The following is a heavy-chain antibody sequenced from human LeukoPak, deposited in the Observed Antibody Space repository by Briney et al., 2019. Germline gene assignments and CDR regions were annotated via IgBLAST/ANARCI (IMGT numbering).Heavy chain of an antibody. Sequence: SQTLSLTCAISGDSVSSDSAAWNWIRQSPSRGLGWLGRTYYRSKWYNDYSAFVKSRIIINPDTSKNQFSLQLNSVTPEDTAVDYCARAVAGTDGWFNSWGQGTLVTVSS. CDR3: ARAVAGTDGWFNS. CDR1: GDSVSSDSAA. CDR2: TYYRSKWYN. D-gene: IGHD1-1*01. J-gene: IGHJ5*01. V-gene: IGHV6-1*01.